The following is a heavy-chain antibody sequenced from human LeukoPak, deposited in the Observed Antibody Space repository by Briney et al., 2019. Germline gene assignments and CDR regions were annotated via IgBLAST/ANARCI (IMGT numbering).Heavy chain of an antibody. D-gene: IGHD2-2*01. CDR3: ARLVAFCSSTSCSDY. Sequence: SETLSLTCTVSGGSISSHYWSWVRQPPGKGLEWIGYIYDSGSTNYNPSLKSRVTISVDTSKNQFSLKLSSVTAADTAVYYCARLVAFCSSTSCSDYWGQGTLVTVSS. V-gene: IGHV4-59*11. CDR1: GGSISSHY. CDR2: IYDSGST. J-gene: IGHJ4*02.